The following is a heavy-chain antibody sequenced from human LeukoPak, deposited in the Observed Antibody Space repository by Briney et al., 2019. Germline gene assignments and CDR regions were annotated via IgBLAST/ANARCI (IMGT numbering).Heavy chain of an antibody. J-gene: IGHJ3*02. CDR3: ARDQQLVDAFDI. CDR1: GFNFSSYA. Sequence: GGSLRLSCAASGFNFSSYAMHWVRQAPGKGLEYVSAISSNGGSTYYANSVKGRFTISRDNSKNTLYLQMGSLRAEDMAVYYCARDQQLVDAFDIWGQGTMVTVSS. D-gene: IGHD6-13*01. V-gene: IGHV3-64*01. CDR2: ISSNGGST.